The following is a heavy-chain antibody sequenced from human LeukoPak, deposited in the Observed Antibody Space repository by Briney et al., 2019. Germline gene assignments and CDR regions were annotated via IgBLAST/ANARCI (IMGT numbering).Heavy chain of an antibody. CDR3: VRESVRDYYFDY. CDR2: IRSKALYGTS. Sequence: PGGSLRLSCTGSGFRFGGYALSWVRQAPGEGLEWVGFIRSKALYGTSEHAASVEGRFTISRDDSNSIAYLQMNSLKTEDTAVYFCVRESVRDYYFDYWGQGTLVTVSS. J-gene: IGHJ4*02. CDR1: GFRFGGYA. V-gene: IGHV3-49*04. D-gene: IGHD3-10*02.